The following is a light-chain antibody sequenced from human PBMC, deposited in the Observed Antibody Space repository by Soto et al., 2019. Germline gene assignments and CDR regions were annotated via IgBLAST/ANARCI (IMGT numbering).Light chain of an antibody. J-gene: IGKJ3*01. CDR3: MQALQTPA. CDR1: QSLLHSNGYNY. V-gene: IGKV2-28*01. CDR2: LGS. Sequence: DIVMTQSPLSLPVTPGEPASISCRSSQSLLHSNGYNYLDWYLQKPGQSPQLLIYLGSNRASGVPDRFSGSGSGTDFTLKFSRVEAEDVGVYYCMQALQTPAFGHGTKVDTK.